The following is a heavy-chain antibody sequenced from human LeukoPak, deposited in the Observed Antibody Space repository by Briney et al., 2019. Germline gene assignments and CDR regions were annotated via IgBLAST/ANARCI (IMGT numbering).Heavy chain of an antibody. J-gene: IGHJ5*02. V-gene: IGHV1-8*01. CDR1: GFTFTSYD. CDR3: ARGGVWSWFDP. D-gene: IGHD3-3*01. CDR2: MNPNSGNT. Sequence: PSVKLSCTASGFTFTSYDINWARQATGKWLQWMGWMNPNSGNTGYAQKFQGRVTMSRNTSICTAYMELSSLRSENTAVNYCARGGVWSWFDPWGQGTLVTVSS.